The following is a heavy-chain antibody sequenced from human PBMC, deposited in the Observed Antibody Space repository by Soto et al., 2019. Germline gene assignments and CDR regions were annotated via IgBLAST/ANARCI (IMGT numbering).Heavy chain of an antibody. CDR2: INWNGGST. V-gene: IGHV3-20*01. Sequence: EVQLVESGGGVVRPGGSLRLSCAASGFTFDDYGMSWVRQAPGKGLEWVSGINWNGGSTGYADSVKGRFTISRDNAKNSLYLQMNSLRAEDMALYHCARVGARVILWSGYYRAGYFDYWGQGTLVTVSS. D-gene: IGHD3-3*01. J-gene: IGHJ4*02. CDR3: ARVGARVILWSGYYRAGYFDY. CDR1: GFTFDDYG.